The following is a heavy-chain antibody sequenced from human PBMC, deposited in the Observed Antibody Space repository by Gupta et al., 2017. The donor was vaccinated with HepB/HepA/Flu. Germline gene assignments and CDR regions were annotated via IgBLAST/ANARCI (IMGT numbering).Heavy chain of an antibody. CDR1: GFTFSGSA. CDR2: IRSKANSYAT. Sequence: EVQLVESGGGLVQPGGSLKLPCAASGFTFSGSAMHWVRQASGKGLEWVGRIRSKANSYATAYAASVKGRFTISRDDSKNTAYLQMNSLKTEDTAVYYCTSLWSYYMDVWGKGTTVTVSS. CDR3: TSLWSYYMDV. J-gene: IGHJ6*03. V-gene: IGHV3-73*02. D-gene: IGHD2-21*01.